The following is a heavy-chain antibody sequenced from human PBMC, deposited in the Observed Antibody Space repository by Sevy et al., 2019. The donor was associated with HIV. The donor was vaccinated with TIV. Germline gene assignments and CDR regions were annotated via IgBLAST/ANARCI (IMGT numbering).Heavy chain of an antibody. CDR3: ARGGGNGWYYFDY. J-gene: IGHJ4*02. V-gene: IGHV1-69*13. CDR1: GGTFSSYG. Sequence: ASLKVSCKASGGTFSSYGISWVRQAPGHGLEWMGGIIPILGTVNYAQKFQGRVTITADESRKTAYMGLSSLRSEDTAVYYCARGGGNGWYYFDYWGQETLVTVSS. D-gene: IGHD6-19*01. CDR2: IIPILGTV.